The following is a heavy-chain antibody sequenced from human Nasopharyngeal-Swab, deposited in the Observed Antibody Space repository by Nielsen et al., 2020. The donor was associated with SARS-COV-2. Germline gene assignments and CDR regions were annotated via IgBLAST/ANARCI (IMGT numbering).Heavy chain of an antibody. CDR3: ARTRDWGIDY. Sequence: ASVKVSCKASGYTFTSYDVNWVRQAPGQGLEFMGWMNPNSGNTGYVQKFQGRVTITRDTSASTAYMELSSLRSEDAAVYYCARTRDWGIDYWGQGTLVTVSS. J-gene: IGHJ4*02. D-gene: IGHD7-27*01. V-gene: IGHV1-8*01. CDR1: GYTFTSYD. CDR2: MNPNSGNT.